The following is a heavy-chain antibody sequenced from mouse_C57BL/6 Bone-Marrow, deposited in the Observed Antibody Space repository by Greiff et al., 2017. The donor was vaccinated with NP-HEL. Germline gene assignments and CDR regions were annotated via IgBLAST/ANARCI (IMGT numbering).Heavy chain of an antibody. J-gene: IGHJ3*01. CDR1: GFTFTDYY. V-gene: IGHV7-3*01. D-gene: IGHD1-1*01. CDR2: IRNKANGYTT. Sequence: DVMLVESGGGLVQPGGSLSLSCAASGFTFTDYYMSWVRQPPGKALEWLGFIRNKANGYTTEYSASVKGRFTISRDNSQSILYLQMNALRAEDSATYYCARLNYGSSPWFAYWGQGTLVTVSA. CDR3: ARLNYGSSPWFAY.